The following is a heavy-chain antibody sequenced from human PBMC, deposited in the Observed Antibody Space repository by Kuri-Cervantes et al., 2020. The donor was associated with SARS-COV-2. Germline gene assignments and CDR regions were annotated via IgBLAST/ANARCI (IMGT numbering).Heavy chain of an antibody. D-gene: IGHD5-24*01. J-gene: IGHJ4*02. CDR2: ISFDGSHK. CDR3: ASNLNSRDGYHHPFDY. Sequence: GESLKISCVASGFTLSNYAMHWVRQAPGEGLEWVAGISFDGSHKFYADSVTGRFTISRDNSQNTLFLQVDSLRAEDTAIYYCASNLNSRDGYHHPFDYWGQGTVVTVSS. CDR1: GFTLSNYA. V-gene: IGHV3-30*04.